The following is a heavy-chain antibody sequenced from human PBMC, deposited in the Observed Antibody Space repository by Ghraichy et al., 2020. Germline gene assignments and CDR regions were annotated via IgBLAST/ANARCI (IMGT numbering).Heavy chain of an antibody. CDR1: GGSISSGCYY. Sequence: SETLSLTCTVSGGSISSGCYYWSWIRQPPGKGLEWIGYIYYSGRTYYNPALKSRVTISVDTSKNQFSLKLSSVTVADTAVYYCARTSKPTDCFDYWRQGPLHTVSS. V-gene: IGHV4-31*03. CDR2: IYYSGRT. CDR3: ARTSKPTDCFDY. J-gene: IGHJ4*02. D-gene: IGHD1-14*01.